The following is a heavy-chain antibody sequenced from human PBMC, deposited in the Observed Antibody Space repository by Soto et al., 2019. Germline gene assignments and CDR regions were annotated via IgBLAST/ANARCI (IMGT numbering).Heavy chain of an antibody. CDR3: AKDRPSGSRPYYYVMDV. J-gene: IGHJ6*02. CDR2: ISYDGSNK. V-gene: IGHV3-30*18. D-gene: IGHD2-15*01. Sequence: ESGGGVVQPGRSLRLSCAASGFTFSSYGMHWVRQAPGKGLEWVAVISYDGSNKYYADSVKGRFTISRDNSKNTLYLQMNSLRAEDTAVYYFAKDRPSGSRPYYYVMDVWGQGTTVTVSS. CDR1: GFTFSSYG.